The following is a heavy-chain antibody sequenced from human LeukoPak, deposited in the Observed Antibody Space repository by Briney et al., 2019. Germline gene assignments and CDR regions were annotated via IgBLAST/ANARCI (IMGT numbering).Heavy chain of an antibody. J-gene: IGHJ4*02. D-gene: IGHD6-19*01. V-gene: IGHV3-66*01. CDR2: IQSGGST. CDR3: ARDRGDSSGWPIIDY. Sequence: GSLRLSCAASGFTVNNNHMSWVRQAPGKGLEWVSLIQSGGSTHYADSVKGRFTISRDNSKNTLHLQMNSLRAEDTAVYYCARDRGDSSGWPIIDYWGQGTLVTVSS. CDR1: GFTVNNNH.